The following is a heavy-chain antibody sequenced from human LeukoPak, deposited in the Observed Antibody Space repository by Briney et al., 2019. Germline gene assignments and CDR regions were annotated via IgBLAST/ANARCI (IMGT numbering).Heavy chain of an antibody. V-gene: IGHV1-2*02. CDR3: ARDEEYSSSWYEGGSWFDP. J-gene: IGHJ5*02. D-gene: IGHD6-13*01. CDR1: GYTFTGYY. CDR2: INPNSGGT. Sequence: ASVKVSCKASGYTFTGYYMHWVRQAPGQGLEWMGWINPNSGGTNYAQKFQGRVTMTRDTSISTAYMELSRLRSDDTAVYYCARDEEYSSSWYEGGSWFDPWGQGTLVTVSS.